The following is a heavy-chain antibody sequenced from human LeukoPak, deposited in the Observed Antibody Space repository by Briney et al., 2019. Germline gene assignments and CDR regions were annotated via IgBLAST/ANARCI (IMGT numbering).Heavy chain of an antibody. CDR1: GFTFGGYS. J-gene: IGHJ6*02. CDR2: ISVSGTI. D-gene: IGHD6-19*01. Sequence: GGSLRLSCTASGFTFGGYSIQWVRQAPGKGLEWLSYISVSGTIHADTVMGRVTVSRDNAKNSLYLQMNSMRAEDAAVYYCACGIAVAGTMHYYYGMDVWGQGTTVTVSS. CDR3: ACGIAVAGTMHYYYGMDV. V-gene: IGHV3-48*04.